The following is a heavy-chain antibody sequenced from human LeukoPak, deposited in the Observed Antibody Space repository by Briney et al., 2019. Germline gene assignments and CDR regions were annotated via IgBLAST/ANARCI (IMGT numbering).Heavy chain of an antibody. D-gene: IGHD3-10*01. Sequence: PGGSLRLSCAASGFTFSSYAMSWVRQAPGKGLEWVSASSGSGGSTYYADSVKGRFTISRDNSKNTLYLQMNSLRAEDTAVYYCAKVWFGDWYYYYYMDVWGKGTTVTVSS. V-gene: IGHV3-23*01. J-gene: IGHJ6*03. CDR3: AKVWFGDWYYYYYMDV. CDR1: GFTFSSYA. CDR2: SSGSGGST.